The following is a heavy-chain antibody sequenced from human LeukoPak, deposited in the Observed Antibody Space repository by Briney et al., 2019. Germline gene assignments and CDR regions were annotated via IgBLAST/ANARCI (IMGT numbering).Heavy chain of an antibody. Sequence: PSETLSLTCAVYGGSFSGYYWSWIRRPPGKGLEWIGEINHSGSTNCNPSLKSRVTISVDTSKNQFSLKLSSVTAADTAVYYCARGVLLWFGELLSYNWFDPWGQGTLVTVSS. CDR2: INHSGST. CDR1: GGSFSGYY. J-gene: IGHJ5*02. D-gene: IGHD3-10*01. CDR3: ARGVLLWFGELLSYNWFDP. V-gene: IGHV4-34*01.